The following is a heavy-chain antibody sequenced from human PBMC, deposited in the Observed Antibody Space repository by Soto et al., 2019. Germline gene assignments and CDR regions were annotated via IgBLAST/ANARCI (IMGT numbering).Heavy chain of an antibody. CDR3: ATGGGHCSGCSCPTLDAFEI. CDR1: GFTFSSYA. D-gene: IGHD2-15*01. CDR2: ISGSGGRT. J-gene: IGHJ3*02. V-gene: IGHV3-23*01. Sequence: EVQLLESGGGLVQPGGSLRLSCAASGFTFSSYAMSWVRQAPGKGLEWVSAISGSGGRTYYADSVQGRFTISRDNSKNPLYLQMSSLRAEDTAVYYCATGGGHCSGCSCPTLDAFEIWGQGTMVTVSS.